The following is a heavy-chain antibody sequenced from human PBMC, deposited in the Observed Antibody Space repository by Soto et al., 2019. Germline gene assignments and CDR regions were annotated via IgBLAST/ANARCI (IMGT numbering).Heavy chain of an antibody. CDR1: GGPFGGYA. Sequence: SETLSLTCAVYGGPFGGYAWSWIRQPPGKGLEWIGEINHSGSTNYNPSLKSRVTISVDKSKNQFSLKLNSVTAADTAVYYCASLSFTIFGAPKDQEYWSQGTLVTVSS. D-gene: IGHD3-3*01. J-gene: IGHJ4*02. CDR3: ASLSFTIFGAPKDQEY. CDR2: INHSGST. V-gene: IGHV4-34*01.